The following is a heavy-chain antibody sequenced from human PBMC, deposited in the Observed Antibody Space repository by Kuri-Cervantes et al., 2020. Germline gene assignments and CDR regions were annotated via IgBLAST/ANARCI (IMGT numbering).Heavy chain of an antibody. Sequence: SGPTLVKPTQTLTLTCTFSGFSLSSTGMCVSWIRQPPGKGLEWIGYIYYSGSTYYNPSLKSRVTISVDTSKNQFSPKLSSVTAADTAVYYCAREYYDILTGYYRGLKEYYFDYWGQGTLVTVSS. D-gene: IGHD3-9*01. CDR2: IYYSGST. CDR1: GFSLSSTGMC. CDR3: AREYYDILTGYYRGLKEYYFDY. V-gene: IGHV4-30-4*01. J-gene: IGHJ4*02.